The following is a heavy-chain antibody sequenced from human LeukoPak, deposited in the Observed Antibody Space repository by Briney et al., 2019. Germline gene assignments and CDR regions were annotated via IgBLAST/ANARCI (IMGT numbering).Heavy chain of an antibody. Sequence: SETLSLTCTVSGGSISSYYWSWIRQPPGKGLEWIGYIYYSGSTNYNPSPKSRVTISVDTSKNQFSLKLSSVTAADTAVYYCARVMDTGYYMDVWGKGTTVTVSS. CDR3: ARVMDTGYYMDV. J-gene: IGHJ6*03. CDR1: GGSISSYY. D-gene: IGHD5-18*01. V-gene: IGHV4-59*01. CDR2: IYYSGST.